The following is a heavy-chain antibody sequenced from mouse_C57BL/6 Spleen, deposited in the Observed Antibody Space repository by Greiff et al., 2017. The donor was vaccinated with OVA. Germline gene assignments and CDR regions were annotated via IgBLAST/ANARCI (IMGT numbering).Heavy chain of an antibody. CDR1: GYAFSSSW. Sequence: VKLQESGPELVKPGASVKISCKASGYAFSSSWMNWVKQRPGKGLEWIGRIYPGDGDTNYNGKFKGKATLTADKSSSTAYMQLSSLTSEDSAVYFCARGGYYGSSPYAMDYWGQGTSVTVSS. D-gene: IGHD1-1*01. CDR2: IYPGDGDT. V-gene: IGHV1-82*01. CDR3: ARGGYYGSSPYAMDY. J-gene: IGHJ4*01.